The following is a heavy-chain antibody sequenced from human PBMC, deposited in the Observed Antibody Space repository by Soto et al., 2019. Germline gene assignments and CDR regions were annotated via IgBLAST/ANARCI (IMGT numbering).Heavy chain of an antibody. Sequence: SETLSLTCAVSGDSISSGYYWAWIRQPPGKGLECIGSIYHSGSTNYNPSLKSRVTISVDTSKNQFSLKLSSVTAADTAVYYCARNGGGRGYDPEGFDYWGHGTLVTASS. CDR1: GDSISSGYY. D-gene: IGHD5-12*01. CDR2: IYHSGST. J-gene: IGHJ4*01. V-gene: IGHV4-38-2*01. CDR3: ARNGGGRGYDPEGFDY.